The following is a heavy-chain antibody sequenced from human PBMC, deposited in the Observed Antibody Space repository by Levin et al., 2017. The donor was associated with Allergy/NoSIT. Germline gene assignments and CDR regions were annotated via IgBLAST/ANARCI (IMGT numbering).Heavy chain of an antibody. J-gene: IGHJ5*02. V-gene: IGHV4-34*01. CDR3: ARGPSGSPGLGGWFDP. D-gene: IGHD6-25*01. CDR2: INHSGST. CDR1: GGSFSGYY. Sequence: SETLSLTCAVYGGSFSGYYWSWIRQPPGKGLEWIGEINHSGSTNYNPSLKSRVTISVDTSKNQFSLKLSSVTAADTAVYYCARGPSGSPGLGGWFDPWGQGTLVTVSS.